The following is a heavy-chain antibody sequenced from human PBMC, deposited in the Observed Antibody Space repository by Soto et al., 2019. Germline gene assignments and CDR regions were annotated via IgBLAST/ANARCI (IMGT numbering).Heavy chain of an antibody. V-gene: IGHV3-30*04. CDR2: ISYDGTNK. J-gene: IGHJ4*01. Sequence: VGSLRLSCAASGFMFSAYAMLWVRQAPGKGLEWVAAISYDGTNKYYADSIKGRFTISRDNSANTLFLQVNSLRREDTATYYCARDPSPYTSGWYGIDFWGHGTLVTVSS. D-gene: IGHD6-19*01. CDR1: GFMFSAYA. CDR3: ARDPSPYTSGWYGIDF.